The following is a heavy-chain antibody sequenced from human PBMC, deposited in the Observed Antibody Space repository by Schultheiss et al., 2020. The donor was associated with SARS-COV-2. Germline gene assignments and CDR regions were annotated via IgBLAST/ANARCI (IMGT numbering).Heavy chain of an antibody. V-gene: IGHV3-64*02. CDR1: GFIFSTET. CDR3: ARGGDYDFWSGYYRYYYYGMDV. D-gene: IGHD3-3*01. Sequence: GSLRLSCAASGFIFSTETLHWVRQAPGKGLEYVSGITFNGGTTFYADSVKGRFTVSRDNSKNTLYLQMDGLRPEDTAVYYCARGGDYDFWSGYYRYYYYGMDVWGQGTTVTVSS. CDR2: ITFNGGTT. J-gene: IGHJ6*02.